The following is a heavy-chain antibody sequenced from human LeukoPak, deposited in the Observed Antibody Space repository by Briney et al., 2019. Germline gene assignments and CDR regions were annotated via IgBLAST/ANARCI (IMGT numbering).Heavy chain of an antibody. CDR2: IYYSGST. CDR1: GGSIGYGDYY. Sequence: SETLSLTCTVPGGSIGYGDYYWSWIRQPPGKGLEWIGYIYYSGSTNYNPSLKSRVTISVDTSKNQFSLKLSSVTTADTAVYYCARLHRGEEAFDIWGQGTMVTVSS. V-gene: IGHV4-61*08. J-gene: IGHJ3*02. CDR3: ARLHRGEEAFDI.